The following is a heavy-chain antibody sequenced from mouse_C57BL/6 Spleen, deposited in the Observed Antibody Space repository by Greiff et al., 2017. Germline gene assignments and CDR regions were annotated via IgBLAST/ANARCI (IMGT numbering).Heavy chain of an antibody. V-gene: IGHV1-19*01. Sequence: VQLQQSGPVLVKPGASVKMSCKASGYTFTDYYMNWVKQSHGKSLEWIGVINPYNGGTSYNQKFKGKATFTVDKSSSTAYMELNSLTSEDSAVYYCARPLYSYAMDYWGQGTSVTVSS. J-gene: IGHJ4*01. CDR3: ARPLYSYAMDY. D-gene: IGHD2-1*01. CDR2: INPYNGGT. CDR1: GYTFTDYY.